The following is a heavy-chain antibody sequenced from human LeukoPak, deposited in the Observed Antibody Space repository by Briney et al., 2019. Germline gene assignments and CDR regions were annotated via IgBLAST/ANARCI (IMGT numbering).Heavy chain of an antibody. CDR2: IYHSGST. CDR1: GYSISSGYY. Sequence: PSETLSLTCTVSGYSISSGYYWGWIRQPPGKGLEWIGSIYHSGSTYYNPSLKSRVTISVDTSKNQFSLKLSSVTAADTAVYYCARCARQYYYGSGYSFDYWGQGTLVTVSS. J-gene: IGHJ4*02. V-gene: IGHV4-38-2*02. D-gene: IGHD3-10*01. CDR3: ARCARQYYYGSGYSFDY.